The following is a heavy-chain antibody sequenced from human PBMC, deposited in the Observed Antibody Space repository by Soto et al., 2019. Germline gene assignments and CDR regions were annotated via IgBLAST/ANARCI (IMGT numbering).Heavy chain of an antibody. J-gene: IGHJ4*02. CDR3: ARSFCYYDSSGYYYRRLSRPNYFDY. D-gene: IGHD3-22*01. Sequence: ASVKVSCKASGYTFTSYYMHWVRQAPGQGHEWMGIINPSGGSTSYAQKFQGRVTMTRDTSTSTVYMELSSLRSEDTAVYYCARSFCYYDSSGYYYRRLSRPNYFDYWGQGTLVTVSS. V-gene: IGHV1-46*01. CDR2: INPSGGST. CDR1: GYTFTSYY.